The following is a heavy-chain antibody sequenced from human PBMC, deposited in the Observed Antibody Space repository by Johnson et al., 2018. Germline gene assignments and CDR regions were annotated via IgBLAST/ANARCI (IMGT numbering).Heavy chain of an antibody. CDR3: ARSKGGSYDGVFDI. CDR1: GFTFDDYG. V-gene: IGHV3-20*01. J-gene: IGHJ3*02. D-gene: IGHD1-26*01. Sequence: VRLVESGGGVVRPGGSLRLSCAASGFTFDDYGMSWVRQAPGKGLEWVSGINWNGGSTGYADSVKGRFTISRDNAKNSLYLQMKSLRAEDMALYHCARSKGGSYDGVFDIWGQGTMVTVSS. CDR2: INWNGGST.